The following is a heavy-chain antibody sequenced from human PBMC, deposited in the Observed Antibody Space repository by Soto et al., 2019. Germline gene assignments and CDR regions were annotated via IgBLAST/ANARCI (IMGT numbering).Heavy chain of an antibody. CDR3: ARCRYYDSSGPFTYYFDY. CDR2: IYYSGST. CDR1: GGSISSSSYY. J-gene: IGHJ4*02. D-gene: IGHD3-22*01. Sequence: SETLSLTCTVSGGSISSSSYYWGWIRQPPGKGLEWIGSIYYSGSTYYNPSLKSRVTISVDTSKNQFSLKLSSVTAADTAVYYCARCRYYDSSGPFTYYFDYWGQGTLVTVSS. V-gene: IGHV4-39*01.